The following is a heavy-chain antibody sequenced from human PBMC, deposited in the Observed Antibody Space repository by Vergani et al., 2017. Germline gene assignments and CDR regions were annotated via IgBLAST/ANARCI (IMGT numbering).Heavy chain of an antibody. CDR3: ARDETYYDSSGYAFDI. CDR2: RWYDGSNK. J-gene: IGHJ3*02. V-gene: IGHV3-33*01. D-gene: IGHD3-22*01. Sequence: QVQLVESGGGVVQPGRSLRLSCAASGFTFSSYGMHWVRQAPGKGLEWVAVRWYDGSNKYYADSVKGRFTISRDNSKNTLYLQMNSRRAEDTAVYYCARDETYYDSSGYAFDIWGQGTMVTVSS. CDR1: GFTFSSYG.